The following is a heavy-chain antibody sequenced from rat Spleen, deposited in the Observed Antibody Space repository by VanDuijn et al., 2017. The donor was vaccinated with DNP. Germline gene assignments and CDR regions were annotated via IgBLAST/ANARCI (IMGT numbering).Heavy chain of an antibody. Sequence: EVQLVETGGGLVQPGRSLKLSCVASGFTFSSYWMYWIRQAPGKGLEWVASINGDGGSTYYPDSVKGRFTISRDNAENTVYLQMNSLRSEDTATYYCARRGYGGRGFFDYWGQGVMVTVSS. J-gene: IGHJ2*01. CDR3: ARRGYGGRGFFDY. CDR2: INGDGGST. CDR1: GFTFSSYW. D-gene: IGHD1-11*01. V-gene: IGHV5-58*01.